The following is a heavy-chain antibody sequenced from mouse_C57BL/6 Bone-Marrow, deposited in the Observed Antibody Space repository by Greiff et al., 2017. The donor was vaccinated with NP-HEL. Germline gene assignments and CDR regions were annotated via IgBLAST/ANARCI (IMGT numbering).Heavy chain of an antibody. Sequence: VQLKQSGAELVRPGASVKLSCTASGFNIKDYYMHWVKQRPEQGLEWIGRIDPEDGDTEYAPKFQGKATMTADTSSNTAYLQLSSLTSEDTAVYYCTTLFHYYGSSYPYWYFDVWGTGTTVTVSS. CDR3: TTLFHYYGSSYPYWYFDV. CDR1: GFNIKDYY. D-gene: IGHD1-1*01. V-gene: IGHV14-1*01. J-gene: IGHJ1*03. CDR2: IDPEDGDT.